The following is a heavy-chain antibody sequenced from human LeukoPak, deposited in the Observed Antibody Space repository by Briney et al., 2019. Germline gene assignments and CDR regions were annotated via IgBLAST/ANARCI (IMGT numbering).Heavy chain of an antibody. V-gene: IGHV4-4*07. Sequence: SETLSLTCTVSGGSISSYYWSWIRQPAGKGLEWIGRIDTSGNTNYKPSLKSRVTMSVDTSKNQFSLKLSSVTAADTAVYYCASSDGQPPRFDSSYDVFDYWGQGTLVTVSS. D-gene: IGHD3-3*01. CDR2: IDTSGNT. CDR1: GGSISSYY. J-gene: IGHJ4*02. CDR3: ASSDGQPPRFDSSYDVFDY.